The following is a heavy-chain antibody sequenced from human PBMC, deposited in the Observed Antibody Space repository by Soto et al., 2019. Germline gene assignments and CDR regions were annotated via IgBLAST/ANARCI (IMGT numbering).Heavy chain of an antibody. CDR1: GFTFTSYA. Sequence: GGSLRLSCAASGFTFTSYAMSWVRQAPGKGLEWVSAISGSGGSTYYADSVKGRFTISRDNSKNTRYLQMNSLRAEDTAVYYCAKHPANDIVATIGYFDYWGQGTLVTVSS. V-gene: IGHV3-23*01. CDR3: AKHPANDIVATIGYFDY. D-gene: IGHD5-12*01. J-gene: IGHJ4*02. CDR2: ISGSGGST.